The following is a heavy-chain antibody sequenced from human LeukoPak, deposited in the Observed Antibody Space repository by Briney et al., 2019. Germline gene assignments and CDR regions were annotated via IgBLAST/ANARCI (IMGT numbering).Heavy chain of an antibody. J-gene: IGHJ4*02. V-gene: IGHV4-34*01. Sequence: SETLSLTCAVYGGSFSGYYWSWIRQPPGKGLEWIGEINHSGSTNYNPSLKSRVTISVDTSKNQFSLKLSSVTAADTAVYYCARPSYYYGSGPEAYYFDYWGQGTLVTVSS. CDR2: INHSGST. CDR1: GGSFSGYY. CDR3: ARPSYYYGSGPEAYYFDY. D-gene: IGHD3-10*01.